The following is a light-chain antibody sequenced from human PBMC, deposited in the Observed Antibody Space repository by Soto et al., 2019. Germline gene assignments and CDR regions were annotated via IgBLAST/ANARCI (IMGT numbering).Light chain of an antibody. CDR2: DVS. V-gene: IGLV2-14*03. CDR1: SSDVGGYNL. Sequence: QSALTQPASVSGSPGQSITIPCTGTSSDVGGYNLVSWYQHHPGKAPKLMIYDVSNRPSGVSNRFSGSKSGNTASLTISGLQAEDEADYYCNSYTSSSTYVFGTGPKLTVL. CDR3: NSYTSSSTYV. J-gene: IGLJ1*01.